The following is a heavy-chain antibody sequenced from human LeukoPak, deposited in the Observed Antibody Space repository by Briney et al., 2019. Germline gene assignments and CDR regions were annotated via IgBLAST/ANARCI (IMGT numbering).Heavy chain of an antibody. CDR2: INSDGRTT. D-gene: IGHD3-22*01. Sequence: GGSLRFSXEASEFTFSSYWMRWVRQAPGKGLVWVSRINSDGRTTIYADSVKGRFTISRDNAKNTLYLQMNSLRAEDTAVYYCAREGYYDSSGYSIRFSYWGQGTLVTVSS. CDR3: AREGYYDSSGYSIRFSY. V-gene: IGHV3-74*01. CDR1: EFTFSSYW. J-gene: IGHJ4*02.